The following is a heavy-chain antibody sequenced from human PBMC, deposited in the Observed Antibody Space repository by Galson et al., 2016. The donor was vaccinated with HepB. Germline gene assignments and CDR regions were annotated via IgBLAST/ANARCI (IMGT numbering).Heavy chain of an antibody. V-gene: IGHV3-48*01. CDR2: ITSSSGSI. CDR3: ASFGDWDYYGMDV. D-gene: IGHD3-16*01. CDR1: GFGFSGYS. J-gene: IGHJ6*04. Sequence: SLRLSCAASGFGFSGYSMNWVRQAPGKGLEWLSHITSSSGSIYYADSVKGRFTISRDNAKNSLFLQMNSLRAEDTAVYYCASFGDWDYYGMDVWGKGTTVIVSS.